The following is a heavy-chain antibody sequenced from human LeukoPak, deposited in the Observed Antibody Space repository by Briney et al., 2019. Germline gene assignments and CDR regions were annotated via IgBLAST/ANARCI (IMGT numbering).Heavy chain of an antibody. Sequence: TGGSLRLSCAASGFTFSSYSMNWVRQAPGKGLEWVSSISSSSSYIYYADSVKGRFTISKDSSKNTLYLHMNNLRAEDTAVYYCAREKNYYGSGSPSLDVFDIWGQGTMVTVSS. CDR2: ISSSSSYI. D-gene: IGHD3-10*01. CDR3: AREKNYYGSGSPSLDVFDI. J-gene: IGHJ3*02. CDR1: GFTFSSYS. V-gene: IGHV3-21*01.